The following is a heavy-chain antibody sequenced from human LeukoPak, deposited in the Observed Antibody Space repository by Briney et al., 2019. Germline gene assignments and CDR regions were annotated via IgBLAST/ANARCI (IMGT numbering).Heavy chain of an antibody. V-gene: IGHV3-33*01. J-gene: IGHJ4*02. CDR2: IWNDGSHQ. CDR1: GFSFSSYG. CDR3: ARDATEYGDSHFDW. D-gene: IGHD4-17*01. Sequence: PGRSLRLSCSASGFSFSSYGMHWVRQAPGKGLEWVAVIWNDGSHQYYADSEKVRFTISRDNSRNTVYLQMNHLRVDDTAVYYCARDATEYGDSHFDWWGQGTLVTVSS.